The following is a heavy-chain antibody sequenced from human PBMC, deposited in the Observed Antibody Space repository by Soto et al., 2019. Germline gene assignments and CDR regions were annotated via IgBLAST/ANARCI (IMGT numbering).Heavy chain of an antibody. Sequence: EVQLVESGGGLVKPGGSLRLSCAASGFTFSSYSMNWVRQAPGKGLEWVSSISSSSSYIYYADSVKGRFTISRDNAKNSLCLQLNSLRAEDTAVYYCARDLFTAYYDYIWGSYRPAGWFDPWGQGTLVTVSS. CDR1: GFTFSSYS. D-gene: IGHD3-16*02. CDR3: ARDLFTAYYDYIWGSYRPAGWFDP. CDR2: ISSSSSYI. V-gene: IGHV3-21*01. J-gene: IGHJ5*02.